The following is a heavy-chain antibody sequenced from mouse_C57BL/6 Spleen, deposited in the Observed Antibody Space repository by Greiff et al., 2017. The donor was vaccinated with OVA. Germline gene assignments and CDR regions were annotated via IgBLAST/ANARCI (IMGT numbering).Heavy chain of an antibody. J-gene: IGHJ4*01. CDR1: GYAFSSYW. D-gene: IGHD1-1*02. V-gene: IGHV1-80*01. CDR2: IYPGDGDT. Sequence: VQRVESGAELVKPGASVKISCKASGYAFSSYWMNWVKQRPGKGLEWIGQIYPGDGDTNYNGKFKGKATLTADKSSSTAYMQLSSLTSEDSAVYFCARCYGDYYAMDYWGQGTSVTVSS. CDR3: ARCYGDYYAMDY.